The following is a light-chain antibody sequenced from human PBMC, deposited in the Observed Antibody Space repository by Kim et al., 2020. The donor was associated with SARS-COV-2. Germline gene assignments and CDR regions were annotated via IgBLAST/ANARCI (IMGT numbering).Light chain of an antibody. CDR1: HSVSSSY. CDR3: QQYGSSEIT. CDR2: GAS. Sequence: EIVLTQSPVTLSLSPGERATLSCRASHSVSSSYFAWYQQKPGQAPRLLIYGASSRATGIPDRFSVSGSRTDFTLTVSRLEPEDSAMYYCQQYGSSEITFGQGTKLEI. V-gene: IGKV3-20*01. J-gene: IGKJ2*01.